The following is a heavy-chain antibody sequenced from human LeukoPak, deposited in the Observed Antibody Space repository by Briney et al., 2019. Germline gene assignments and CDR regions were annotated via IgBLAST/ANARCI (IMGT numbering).Heavy chain of an antibody. Sequence: SETLSLTCTVSGGSISSYYWSWIRQPPGKGLEWIAYLFYSGSTDYNPSLESRVTISVDTSKNQFSLKLSSVTAADTAVYYCGRGGVSVVEPAPTHYGMDVWGQGTTVTVSS. D-gene: IGHD2-2*01. CDR1: GGSISSYY. J-gene: IGHJ6*02. CDR2: LFYSGST. V-gene: IGHV4-59*12. CDR3: GRGGVSVVEPAPTHYGMDV.